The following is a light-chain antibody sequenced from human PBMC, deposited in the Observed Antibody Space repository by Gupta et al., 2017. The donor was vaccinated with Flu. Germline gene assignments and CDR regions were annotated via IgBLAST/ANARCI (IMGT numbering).Light chain of an antibody. V-gene: IGKV1-5*03. J-gene: IGKJ1*01. CDR3: QQYNSYPT. CDR1: QTINSW. CDR2: RAS. Sequence: DIQMTQSPSTLSASVGDRVTIACRASQTINSWLAWYQQKPGKAPKLLIYRASSLESGVPSRFSGSGSGTEFTLTINRLQPDDFAAYYCQQYNSYPTFGQGTKVEIK.